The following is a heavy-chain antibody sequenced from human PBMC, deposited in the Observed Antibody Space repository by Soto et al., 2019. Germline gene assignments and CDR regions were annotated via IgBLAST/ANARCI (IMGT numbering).Heavy chain of an antibody. J-gene: IGHJ4*02. D-gene: IGHD6-6*01. V-gene: IGHV3-30-3*01. CDR1: GFTFSSYA. CDR2: ISYDGSNK. CDR3: ARDSLAAEYYFDY. Sequence: QVQLVESGGGVVQPGRSLRLSCAASGFTFSSYAMHWVRQAPGKGLEWVAVISYDGSNKYYADSVKGRFTISRDNSKNTLYLQMNSLRAEDTAVYYCARDSLAAEYYFDYWGQGTLVTVSS.